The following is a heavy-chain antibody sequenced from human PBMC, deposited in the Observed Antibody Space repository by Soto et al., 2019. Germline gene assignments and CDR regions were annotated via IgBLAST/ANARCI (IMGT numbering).Heavy chain of an antibody. J-gene: IGHJ6*02. CDR3: ARGWFGELLLTSSVYYYYYGMDV. CDR1: GFTFDDNG. V-gene: IGHV3-20*04. Sequence: EVQLVESGGGVVRPGGSLRLSCAASGFTFDDNGMSWVRQAPGKGLEWVSGINWNGGSTGYADSVKGRFTISRDNAKNSLYLQMNSLRAEDTALYYCARGWFGELLLTSSVYYYYYGMDVWGQGTTVTVSS. D-gene: IGHD3-10*01. CDR2: INWNGGST.